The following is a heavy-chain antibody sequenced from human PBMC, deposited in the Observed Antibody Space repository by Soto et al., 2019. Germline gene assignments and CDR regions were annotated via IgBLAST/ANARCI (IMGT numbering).Heavy chain of an antibody. Sequence: QVQLVQSGAAVKKPGSSVKVSCKASGGTFSSYAISWVRQAPGQGLEWMGGIIPIFGTANYAQKFQGRVTITAEESTSAGDMEMGSLRSEDTAVYYCASPRALYYYYGMDVWGQGTTVIVSS. CDR1: GGTFSSYA. CDR2: IIPIFGTA. CDR3: ASPRALYYYYGMDV. J-gene: IGHJ6*02. V-gene: IGHV1-69*01. D-gene: IGHD3-10*01.